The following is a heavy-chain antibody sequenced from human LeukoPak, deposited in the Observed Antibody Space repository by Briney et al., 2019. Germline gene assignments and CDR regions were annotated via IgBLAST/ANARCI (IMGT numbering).Heavy chain of an antibody. V-gene: IGHV1-69*13. D-gene: IGHD1-26*01. CDR1: GGTFSTYA. CDR3: ARSQSGSYEFDY. J-gene: IGHJ4*02. CDR2: IIPIFGTT. Sequence: SVKVSCKASGGTFSTYAISWVRQAPGQGLEWMGGIIPIFGTTNFAQKFQGRVTITADETTSTAYMELSSLRSEDTAVYYCARSQSGSYEFDYWGQGTLVTVSS.